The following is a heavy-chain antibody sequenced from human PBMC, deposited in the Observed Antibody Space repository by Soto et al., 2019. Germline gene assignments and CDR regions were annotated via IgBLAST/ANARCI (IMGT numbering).Heavy chain of an antibody. V-gene: IGHV3-23*01. CDR1: GFTFSSYV. CDR2: ISGSGGNT. D-gene: IGHD3-22*01. CDR3: AKEMGDYYDSSGSWFDP. Sequence: GGSLRLSCAASGFTFSSYVMSWVRQAPGKGLEWVSAISGSGGNTYYADSVKGRFTISRDNSKNTLFLQMNSLRAEDTALYFCAKEMGDYYDSSGSWFDPWGQGTLVTVSS. J-gene: IGHJ5*02.